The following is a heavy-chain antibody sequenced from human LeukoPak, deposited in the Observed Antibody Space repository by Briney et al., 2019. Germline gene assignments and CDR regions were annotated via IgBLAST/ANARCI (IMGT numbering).Heavy chain of an antibody. J-gene: IGHJ4*02. D-gene: IGHD6-19*01. V-gene: IGHV3-74*01. CDR3: AKEAAVAGGFDY. Sequence: GGSLRLSCAASGFTLSYYWMHWVRQGPGKGLVWVSTINGDGSSTNYADSVKGRFTISRDNAKNTLYLEMNSLRVEDTAVYYCAKEAAVAGGFDYWGQGTLVTVSS. CDR2: INGDGSST. CDR1: GFTLSYYW.